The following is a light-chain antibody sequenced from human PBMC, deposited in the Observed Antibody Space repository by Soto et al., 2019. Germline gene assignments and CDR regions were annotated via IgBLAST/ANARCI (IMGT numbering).Light chain of an antibody. V-gene: IGKV3-20*01. CDR3: QQYGSSPRT. Sequence: ESVLTQSPGTLSLSPGERATLCCRASQSVSSSYLAWYQQKPGQAPRLLIYVASSRATGIPDRFSGSGSGTDFTLTISRLEPEDFAVYYCQQYGSSPRTFGQGTKVDI. CDR2: VAS. J-gene: IGKJ1*01. CDR1: QSVSSSY.